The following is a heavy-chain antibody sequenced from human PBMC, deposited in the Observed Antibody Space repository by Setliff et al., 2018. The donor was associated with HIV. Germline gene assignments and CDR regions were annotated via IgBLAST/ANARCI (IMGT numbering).Heavy chain of an antibody. J-gene: IGHJ5*02. CDR2: ISDYNSNT. CDR3: ARRADRFDL. CDR1: GYALTSYS. V-gene: IGHV1-18*01. Sequence: SVKVSCKASGYALTSYSLTWVRQAPGQGLEWMGWISDYNSNTEYAQKFQGRVTMTKDTSTSTAYMELRSLGPDDTAVYFCARRADRFDLWGQGTLVTVSS. D-gene: IGHD3-9*01.